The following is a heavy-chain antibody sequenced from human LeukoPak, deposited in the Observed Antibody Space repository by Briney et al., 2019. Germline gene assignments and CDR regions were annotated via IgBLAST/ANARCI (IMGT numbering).Heavy chain of an antibody. D-gene: IGHD6-19*01. CDR3: AKDTGSGWSLYYFDY. V-gene: IGHV3-23*01. Sequence: GGSLRLSCAASGFTFSSYAMSWVRQASGKGLEWVSAISSSGGSTYYADSVKGRFTISRDNSKNTLYLQMNSLRAEDTAVYYCAKDTGSGWSLYYFDYWGQGTLVTVSS. J-gene: IGHJ4*02. CDR1: GFTFSSYA. CDR2: ISSSGGST.